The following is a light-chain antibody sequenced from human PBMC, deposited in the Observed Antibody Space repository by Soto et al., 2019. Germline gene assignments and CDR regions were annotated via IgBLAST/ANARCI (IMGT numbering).Light chain of an antibody. Sequence: QSVLTQPRSVSGSPGQSVSISCTGTISDVAGYNYVSWYQHHPGKAPKLLISDVTKRPSWVPDRFSGSKSGNTASLTISELLAEDEADYYCSSYAGNNNLVFGGGTKLTVL. CDR3: SSYAGNNNLV. J-gene: IGLJ2*01. CDR1: ISDVAGYNY. V-gene: IGLV2-11*01. CDR2: DVT.